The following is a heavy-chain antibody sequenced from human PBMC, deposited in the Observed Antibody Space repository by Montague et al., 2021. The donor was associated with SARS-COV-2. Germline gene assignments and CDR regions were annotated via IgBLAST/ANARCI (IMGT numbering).Heavy chain of an antibody. CDR3: ARHGRNDAFDI. Sequence: SETLSLTCTDSGGSIGAYYWSWIRQPAGKGLEWIGYIDNSGSTNXNPSLESRVTMSVDTSKNQFSLKLNSVTAADTAVYYCARHGRNDAFDIWGRGTMVTVSS. CDR1: GGSIGAYY. V-gene: IGHV4-59*01. D-gene: IGHD2-15*01. CDR2: IDNSGST. J-gene: IGHJ3*02.